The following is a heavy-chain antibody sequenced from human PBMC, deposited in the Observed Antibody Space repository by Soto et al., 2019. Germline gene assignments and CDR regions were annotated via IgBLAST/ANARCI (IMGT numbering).Heavy chain of an antibody. CDR2: ISSNGGST. D-gene: IGHD2-15*01. CDR1: GFTFSSYA. Sequence: GGSLRLSCAASGFTFSSYAMHWVRQAPGKGLEYVSAISSNGGSTHYANSVKGRFTISRDNSKNTLYLQMGSLRAEDIAVYYCARGGVVVAAYIDYWGQGTLVTVSS. V-gene: IGHV3-64*01. J-gene: IGHJ4*02. CDR3: ARGGVVVAAYIDY.